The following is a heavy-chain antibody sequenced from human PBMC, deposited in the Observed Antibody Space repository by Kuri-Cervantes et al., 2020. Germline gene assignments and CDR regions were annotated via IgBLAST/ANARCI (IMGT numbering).Heavy chain of an antibody. CDR2: INHSGST. J-gene: IGHJ6*02. Sequence: SQTLSLTCAVYGGSFSGYYWSWIRQPPGKGLEWIGEINHSGSTNYNPSLKSRLTISLDTSKNLFSLRLSSVTAADAAVYYCERNAAFVRGGMDVWGQGTTVTVSS. D-gene: IGHD5-18*01. V-gene: IGHV4-34*01. CDR1: GGSFSGYY. CDR3: ERNAAFVRGGMDV.